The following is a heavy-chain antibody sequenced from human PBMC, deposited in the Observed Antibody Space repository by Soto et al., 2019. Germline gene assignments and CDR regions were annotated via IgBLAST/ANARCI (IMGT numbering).Heavy chain of an antibody. Sequence: QVQLVESGGGVVQPGRSLRLSCAASGFTFSSYAMHWVRQAPGKGLEWVAVISYDGSNKYYADSVKGRFTISRDNSKNTLYLQMNSLRAEDTAVYYCARALTPKSGRVAAAGIDYYYYYGMDVWGQGTTVTVSS. J-gene: IGHJ6*02. CDR3: ARALTPKSGRVAAAGIDYYYYYGMDV. CDR1: GFTFSSYA. CDR2: ISYDGSNK. V-gene: IGHV3-30-3*01. D-gene: IGHD6-13*01.